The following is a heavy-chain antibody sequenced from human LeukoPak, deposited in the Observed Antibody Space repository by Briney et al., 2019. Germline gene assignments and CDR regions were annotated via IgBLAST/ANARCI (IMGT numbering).Heavy chain of an antibody. Sequence: SETLSLTCTVSGGSISSGSYYWSWIRQPAGKGLEWIGRMHTSGTTNYNPSLKSRVTISVDTSKNHFPLKLSSVTAADTAIYFCARGTSYDMDVWGKGTTVSVSS. CDR1: GGSISSGSYY. CDR2: MHTSGTT. V-gene: IGHV4-61*02. D-gene: IGHD3-10*01. J-gene: IGHJ6*03. CDR3: ARGTSYDMDV.